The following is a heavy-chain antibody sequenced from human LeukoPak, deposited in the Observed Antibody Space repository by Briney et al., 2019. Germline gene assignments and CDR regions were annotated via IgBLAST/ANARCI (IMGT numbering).Heavy chain of an antibody. V-gene: IGHV4-61*01. J-gene: IGHJ3*02. CDR2: IYYSGST. CDR3: ARFGGDFDAFDM. D-gene: IGHD2-21*02. Sequence: SETLSLTCTVSGGSVSSGSYYWSWIRQPPGKGLEWIGYIYYSGSTNYNPSLKSRVTISVDTSKNQFSLKLSSVTAADTAVYYCARFGGDFDAFDMWGQGTMVTASS. CDR1: GGSVSSGSYY.